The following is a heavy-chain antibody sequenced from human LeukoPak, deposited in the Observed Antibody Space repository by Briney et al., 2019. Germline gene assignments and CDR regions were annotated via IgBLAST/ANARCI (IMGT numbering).Heavy chain of an antibody. J-gene: IGHJ4*02. CDR1: GGSLSSSSYY. V-gene: IGHV4-39*07. D-gene: IGHD5-24*01. CDR3: ARGIEMATTDY. Sequence: SEPLSLTCTVSGGSLSSSSYYWGWVRQPPGKGLEWHGCIYYSGSTYYNTSLKSRVTISVDTSKNQFSLKLPYVTAPDTAVYFCARGIEMATTDYWGQGTLVTVSS. CDR2: IYYSGST.